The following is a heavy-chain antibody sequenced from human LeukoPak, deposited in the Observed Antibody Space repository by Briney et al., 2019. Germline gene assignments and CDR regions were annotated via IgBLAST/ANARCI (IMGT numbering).Heavy chain of an antibody. CDR1: GYTFTGYY. CDR2: INPNSGGT. V-gene: IGHV1-2*02. D-gene: IGHD3-22*01. CDR3: ARPSPDDSSGYYSRFLDYYYMDV. Sequence: ASVKVSCKASGYTFTGYYMHWVRQAPGQGLEWMGWINPNSGGTNYAQKFQGRVTMTRDTSISIAYMELSRLRSDDTAVYYCARPSPDDSSGYYSRFLDYYYMDVWGKGTTVTVSS. J-gene: IGHJ6*03.